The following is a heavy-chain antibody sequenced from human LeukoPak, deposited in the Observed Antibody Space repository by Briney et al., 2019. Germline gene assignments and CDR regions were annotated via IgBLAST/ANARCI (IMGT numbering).Heavy chain of an antibody. CDR3: ARGRTNYDTSGYEY. Sequence: SETLSLTCTVSGGSITNYYWSWIRQPPGKGLVWIGDIYYSGSTNYNPSLMSRVTISVDTSKNQFSLRLSSVTAADTAAYYCARGRTNYDTSGYEYWGQGTLVTVSS. J-gene: IGHJ4*02. V-gene: IGHV4-59*01. D-gene: IGHD3-22*01. CDR1: GGSITNYY. CDR2: IYYSGST.